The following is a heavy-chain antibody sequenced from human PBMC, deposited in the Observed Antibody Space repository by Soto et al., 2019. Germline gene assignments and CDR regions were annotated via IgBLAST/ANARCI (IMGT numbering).Heavy chain of an antibody. CDR1: GYTFTSYA. V-gene: IGHV1-3*01. J-gene: IGHJ5*02. D-gene: IGHD3-16*01. CDR2: INAGNGNT. CDR3: ARGFGIWWFDP. Sequence: QVQLVQSGAEVKKPGASVKVSCKASGYTFTSYAMHWVRQAPGQRLEWMGWINAGNGNTKYSQKFQGRVTITRDTSASTAYMELSSLRSEVTAVYYCARGFGIWWFDPWGQGTLVTVSS.